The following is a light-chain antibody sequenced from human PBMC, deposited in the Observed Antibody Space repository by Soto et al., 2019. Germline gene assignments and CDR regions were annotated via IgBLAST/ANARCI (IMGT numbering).Light chain of an antibody. CDR1: QRLLXIYDGKIY. Sequence: IVMTQTQLSLPVTPGEPSTISCRSSQRLLXIYDGKIYLDWFLERPGQSPQLLIYTLSHRASGVPDRLSGSGSGTDFTLTIRSLEPEDFAVYYCQQHSNWPLTFGGGTKVDIK. J-gene: IGKJ4*01. V-gene: IGKV2-40*01. CDR2: TLS. CDR3: QQHSNWPLT.